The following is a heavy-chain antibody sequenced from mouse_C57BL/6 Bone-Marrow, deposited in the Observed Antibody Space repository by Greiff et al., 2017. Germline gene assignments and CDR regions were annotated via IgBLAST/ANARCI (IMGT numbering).Heavy chain of an antibody. V-gene: IGHV6-3*01. D-gene: IGHD2-2*01. CDR2: IRLKSDNYAT. CDR3: TGVVTTGGYFDY. Sequence: EVHLVESGGGLVQPGGSMKLSCVASGFTFSNYWMNWVRQSPEKGLEWVAQIRLKSDNYATHYAESVKGRFTISRDDSKSSVYLQMNNLRAEDTGIYYCTGVVTTGGYFDYWGQGTTLTVSS. J-gene: IGHJ2*01. CDR1: GFTFSNYW.